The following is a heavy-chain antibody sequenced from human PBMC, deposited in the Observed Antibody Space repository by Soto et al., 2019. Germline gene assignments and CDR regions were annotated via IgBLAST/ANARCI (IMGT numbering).Heavy chain of an antibody. V-gene: IGHV3-21*01. Sequence: GGSLRLSCAASGFTFSSYSMTWVRQAPWKGLEWVSSSSSSSSYIYYADSVKGRFTISRDNAKNSLYLQMNSLRAEDTAVYYCAREGGQLRLYGMDVWRQGTTVTVS. D-gene: IGHD1-26*01. J-gene: IGHJ6*02. CDR1: GFTFSSYS. CDR2: SSSSSSYI. CDR3: AREGGQLRLYGMDV.